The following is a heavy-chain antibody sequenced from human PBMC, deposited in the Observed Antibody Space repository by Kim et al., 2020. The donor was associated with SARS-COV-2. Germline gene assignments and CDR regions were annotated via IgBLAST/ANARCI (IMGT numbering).Heavy chain of an antibody. CDR1: GYTFTSYG. J-gene: IGHJ6*02. V-gene: IGHV1-18*01. CDR3: ARGGAITIYYYYGMDV. Sequence: ASVKVSCKASGYTFTSYGISWVRQAPGQGLEWMGWISAYNGNTNYAQKLQGRVTMTTDTSTSTAYMELRSLRSDDTAVYYCARGGAITIYYYYGMDVWGQGTTVTVSS. CDR2: ISAYNGNT. D-gene: IGHD3-3*01.